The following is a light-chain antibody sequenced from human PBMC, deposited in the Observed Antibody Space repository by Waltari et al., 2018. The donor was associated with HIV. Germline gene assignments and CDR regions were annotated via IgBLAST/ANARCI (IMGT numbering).Light chain of an antibody. CDR1: SSDIGLYNF. J-gene: IGLJ2*01. CDR2: DVS. CDR3: FSYAGNNFLL. Sequence: QSALTQPPSASGSPGQSVPISCAGTSSDIGLYNFVPWYQHHPGKAPKPMISDVSRRPSGVPDRFSGSKSGNTASLTVSGLQADDEATYYCFSYAGNNFLLFGGGTKLTVL. V-gene: IGLV2-8*01.